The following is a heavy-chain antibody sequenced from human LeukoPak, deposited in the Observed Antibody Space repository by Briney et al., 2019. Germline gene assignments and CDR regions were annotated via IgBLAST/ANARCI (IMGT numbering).Heavy chain of an antibody. V-gene: IGHV3-23*01. Sequence: PGGSLRLSCAASGFTFTNNAMSWVRQAPGKGLEWVSAISGSGGSTYYADSVKGRFTISRDNSKNTLYLQMNSLRAEDTAVYYCAKSYYYDSSYYFDYWGQGTLVTASS. CDR3: AKSYYYDSSYYFDY. D-gene: IGHD3-22*01. CDR1: GFTFTNNA. J-gene: IGHJ4*02. CDR2: ISGSGGST.